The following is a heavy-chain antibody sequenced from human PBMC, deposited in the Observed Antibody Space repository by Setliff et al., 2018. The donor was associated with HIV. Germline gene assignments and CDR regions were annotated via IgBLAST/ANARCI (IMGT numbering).Heavy chain of an antibody. V-gene: IGHV4-4*07. CDR1: GGSISAYY. CDR3: ARDVLDLVISVYGF. Sequence: PSETLSLTCTVSGGSISAYYWNWFRQPAGKGLGWIGRVYIRGSPNSNPSLMSRFTTSIDPSKNQFFLSLSSVTAADTAVYYCARDVLDLVISVYGFWGQGIPVTVSS. D-gene: IGHD3-22*01. J-gene: IGHJ4*02. CDR2: VYIRGSP.